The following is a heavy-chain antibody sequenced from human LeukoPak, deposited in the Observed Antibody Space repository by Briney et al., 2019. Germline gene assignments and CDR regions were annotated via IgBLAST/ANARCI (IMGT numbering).Heavy chain of an antibody. CDR2: ISYDGSNK. J-gene: IGHJ4*02. V-gene: IGHV3-30-3*01. D-gene: IGHD1-7*01. CDR3: ARDLGDSGTTPLDY. Sequence: GGSLRLSCAASGFTFSSYWMSWVRQAPGKGLEWVAVISYDGSNKYYADSVKGRFTISRDNSKNTLYLQMNSLRAEDTAVYYCARDLGDSGTTPLDYWGQGTLVTVSS. CDR1: GFTFSSYW.